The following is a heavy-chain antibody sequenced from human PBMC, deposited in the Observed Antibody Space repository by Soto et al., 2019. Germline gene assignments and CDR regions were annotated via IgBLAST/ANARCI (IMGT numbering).Heavy chain of an antibody. CDR3: ARIKFGAAAAPPFDY. Sequence: GSGPTLVNPTQTLTLTCTFSGFSLSTSGMCVSWIRQPPGKALEWLALIDWDDDKYYSTSLKTRLTISKDTSKNQVVLTMTNMDPVDTATYYCARIKFGAAAAPPFDYWGQGTLVTVSS. D-gene: IGHD6-13*01. CDR2: IDWDDDK. J-gene: IGHJ4*02. V-gene: IGHV2-70*01. CDR1: GFSLSTSGMC.